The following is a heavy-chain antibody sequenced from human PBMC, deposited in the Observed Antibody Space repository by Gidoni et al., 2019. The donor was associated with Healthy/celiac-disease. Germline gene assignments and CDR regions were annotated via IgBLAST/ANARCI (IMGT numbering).Heavy chain of an antibody. CDR2: INHSGST. V-gene: IGHV4-34*01. CDR1: GGSFSGYY. CDR3: ARVGKTTVASRGLWY. Sequence: QVQLQQWGAGLLKPSETLSLTCAVYGGSFSGYYWSWIRQPPGKGLGLIGEINHSGSTNYNPSLKSRVTISVDTSKNQFSLKLSSVTAADTAVYYCARVGKTTVASRGLWYWGQGTLVTVSS. J-gene: IGHJ4*02. D-gene: IGHD4-17*01.